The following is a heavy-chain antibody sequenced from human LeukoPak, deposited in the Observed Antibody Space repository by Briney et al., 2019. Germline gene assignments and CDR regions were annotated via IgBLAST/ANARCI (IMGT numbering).Heavy chain of an antibody. CDR3: ARGGIAAAAPLCSY. Sequence: PGGSLRLSCAASGFTFSSYSMNWVRQAPGKGLEWVSSISSSSSYIYYADSVKGRFTISRDNAKNSLYLQMNSLRAEDTAVYYCARGGIAAAAPLCSYWGQGTLVTVSS. V-gene: IGHV3-21*01. J-gene: IGHJ4*02. CDR2: ISSSSSYI. D-gene: IGHD6-13*01. CDR1: GFTFSSYS.